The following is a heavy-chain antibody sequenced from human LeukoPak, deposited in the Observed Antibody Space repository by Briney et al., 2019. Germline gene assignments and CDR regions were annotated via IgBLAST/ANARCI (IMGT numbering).Heavy chain of an antibody. CDR2: INHSGST. CDR1: GGSFSGYY. V-gene: IGHV4-34*01. D-gene: IGHD3-3*01. J-gene: IGHJ4*02. CDR3: ARIRRGFWSGLDY. Sequence: SETLSLTCAVYGGSFSGYYWSWIRQPPGKGLERIGEINHSGSTNYNPSLKSRVTISVDTSKNQFSLKLSSVTAADTAVYYCARIRRGFWSGLDYWGQGTLVTVSS.